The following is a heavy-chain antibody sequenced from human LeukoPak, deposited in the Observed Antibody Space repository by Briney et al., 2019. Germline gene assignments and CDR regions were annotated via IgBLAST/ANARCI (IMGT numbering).Heavy chain of an antibody. J-gene: IGHJ4*02. V-gene: IGHV3-30*02. CDR2: IRYDGSNK. D-gene: IGHD3-16*01. CDR1: GFTFSSYG. Sequence: GGSLRLSCAASGFTFSSYGMHWVRQAPGKGLEWVAFIRYDGSNKYYADSVKGRFTISRDNSKNTLYLQMNSLRAEDTAVYYCARDLTGRRGYFDYWGQGTLVTVSS. CDR3: ARDLTGRRGYFDY.